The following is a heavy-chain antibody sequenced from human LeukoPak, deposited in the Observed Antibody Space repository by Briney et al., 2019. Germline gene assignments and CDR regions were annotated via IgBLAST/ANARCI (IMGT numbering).Heavy chain of an antibody. V-gene: IGHV1-2*02. CDR2: IHPGTDDT. D-gene: IGHD1-1*01. CDR1: GYTFTTYY. CDR3: ASYASGYNWLRV. Sequence: SVNVSCKASGYTFTTYYIHWVRQAPGQGLEWMGWIHPGTDDTNYAQKFQDRVTVTRDTSIATAYMDLIRLTADDSAVYYCASYASGYNWLRVWGQGTLVTVSS. J-gene: IGHJ4*02.